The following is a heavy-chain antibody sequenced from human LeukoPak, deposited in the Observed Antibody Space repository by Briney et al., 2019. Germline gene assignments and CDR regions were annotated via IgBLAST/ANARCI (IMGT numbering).Heavy chain of an antibody. J-gene: IGHJ3*02. Sequence: GGSLRLSCAASGLTFSSYWMSWVRQAPGKGLEWVANIKQDGSEKYYVDSVKGRFTISRDNAKNSLFLQMNSLRAEDTAVYYCAKNFWDIWGQGTVVTVSS. CDR2: IKQDGSEK. V-gene: IGHV3-7*01. CDR1: GLTFSSYW. D-gene: IGHD3-3*01. CDR3: AKNFWDI.